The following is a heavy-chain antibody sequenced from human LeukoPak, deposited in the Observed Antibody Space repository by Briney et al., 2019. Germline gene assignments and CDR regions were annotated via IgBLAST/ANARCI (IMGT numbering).Heavy chain of an antibody. Sequence: GGSLRLSCAASGFTFSSYAMTWVRQAPGKGLEWVSGISASASGGVTYYADSVKGRFTISRDNSKNTLYLQMHSLRAEDTAVYYCAKDFRYSSGWGQGTLVTVSS. D-gene: IGHD5-18*01. CDR2: ISASASGGVT. V-gene: IGHV3-23*01. J-gene: IGHJ4*02. CDR1: GFTFSSYA. CDR3: AKDFRYSSG.